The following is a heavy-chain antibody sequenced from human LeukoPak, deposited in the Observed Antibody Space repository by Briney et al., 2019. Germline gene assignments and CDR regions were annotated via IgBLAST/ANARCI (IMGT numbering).Heavy chain of an antibody. Sequence: PGRSLRLSCAASGFTFSSYGMHWVRQAPGKGLEWVAVIWYDGSNKYYADSVKGRFTISRDNSKNTLYLRINSLRAEDTAVYYCAKEAYGDPPRWGQGTLVTVSS. J-gene: IGHJ4*02. V-gene: IGHV3-33*06. D-gene: IGHD4/OR15-4a*01. CDR1: GFTFSSYG. CDR3: AKEAYGDPPR. CDR2: IWYDGSNK.